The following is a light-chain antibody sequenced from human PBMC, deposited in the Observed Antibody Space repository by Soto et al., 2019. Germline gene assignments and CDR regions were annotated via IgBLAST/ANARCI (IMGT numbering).Light chain of an antibody. Sequence: EIVMTQSPATLSVSPGERATLSCRASQSVSSNLAWYQQKPGQAPRLLIYGASTRATGIPARFSGSGSGTEFTRTVSGLQSGDFAVYYGQQYNNWPLFGQGTRLEIK. CDR3: QQYNNWPL. J-gene: IGKJ5*01. CDR2: GAS. CDR1: QSVSSN. V-gene: IGKV3-15*01.